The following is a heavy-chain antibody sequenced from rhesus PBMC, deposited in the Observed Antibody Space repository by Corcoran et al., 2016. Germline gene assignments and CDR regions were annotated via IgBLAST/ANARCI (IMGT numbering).Heavy chain of an antibody. V-gene: IGHV4-127*01. CDR3: VRDRPNLYNRFDV. J-gene: IGHJ5-1*01. CDR2: IGGNLGHT. Sequence: HVQLQESATGLVKPSESLSLTCAVPGYSISRYYACTWIRPLPGSELVWIGYIGGNLGHTKYNPAPKMRITIFKDPSSRHFSMNLPSVTAADTSVYYCVRDRPNLYNRFDVWGAGVLVTVSS. CDR1: GYSISRYYA.